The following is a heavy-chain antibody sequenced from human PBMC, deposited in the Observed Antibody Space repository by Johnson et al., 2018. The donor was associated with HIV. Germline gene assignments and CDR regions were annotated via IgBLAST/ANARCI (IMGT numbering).Heavy chain of an antibody. CDR2: ISGSGVTT. J-gene: IGHJ3*02. Sequence: VQLVESGGGFVQPGGSLRLSCAASGFTFSSYAMSWVRQAPGKGLEWVSAISGSGVTTYYVDSVKGRFTISRDNSKNTLYLQMNSLRAEDTALYYCAKPYYYDSSDAFDIWGQGTMVTVSS. CDR3: AKPYYYDSSDAFDI. CDR1: GFTFSSYA. D-gene: IGHD3-22*01. V-gene: IGHV3-23*04.